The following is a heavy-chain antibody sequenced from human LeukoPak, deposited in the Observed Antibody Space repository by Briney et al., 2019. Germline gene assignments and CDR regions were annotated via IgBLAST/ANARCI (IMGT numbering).Heavy chain of an antibody. CDR3: ARARSLRYFDWLFFDY. J-gene: IGHJ4*02. CDR2: INAGNGNT. V-gene: IGHV1-3*01. CDR1: GYTFTSYA. D-gene: IGHD3-9*01. Sequence: ASVKVSCKASGYTFTSYAMHWVRQAPGQRLEWMGWINAGNGNTKYSQKFQGRVTITRDTSASTAYMELSSLRSEDTAVYYCARARSLRYFDWLFFDYWGQGTLVTVSS.